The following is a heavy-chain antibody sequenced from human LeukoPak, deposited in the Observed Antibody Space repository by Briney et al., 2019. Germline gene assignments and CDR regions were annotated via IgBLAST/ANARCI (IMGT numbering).Heavy chain of an antibody. V-gene: IGHV4-59*08. CDR1: GGSISSYY. CDR3: ARHGGSQVAAVTPGAPGVGWVFWFDP. J-gene: IGHJ5*02. D-gene: IGHD2-15*01. CDR2: IYYSGST. Sequence: SSETLSLTCTVSGGSISSYYWSWIRQPPGKGLEWIGYIYYSGSTNYNPSLKSRVTISVDTSKNQFSLKLSSVTAADTAVYYCARHGGSQVAAVTPGAPGVGWVFWFDPWGQGTLVTVPS.